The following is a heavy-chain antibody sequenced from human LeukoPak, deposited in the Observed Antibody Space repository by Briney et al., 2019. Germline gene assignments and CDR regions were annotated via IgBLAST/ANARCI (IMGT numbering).Heavy chain of an antibody. CDR1: GGTFSNYA. Sequence: ASVKVSCKASGGTFSNYAISWVRQAPGQGLEWMGGIIPIFGRANYAQKFQGRVTTTADESTSTAYMELSSLRSEDTAVYYCARTPSVVVTASPWLGWFDPWGQGTLVTVSS. J-gene: IGHJ5*02. D-gene: IGHD2-21*02. V-gene: IGHV1-69*01. CDR3: ARTPSVVVTASPWLGWFDP. CDR2: IIPIFGRA.